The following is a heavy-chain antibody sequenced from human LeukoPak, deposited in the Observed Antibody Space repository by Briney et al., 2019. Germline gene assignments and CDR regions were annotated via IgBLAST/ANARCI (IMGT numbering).Heavy chain of an antibody. CDR1: GFTFSRYW. Sequence: GESLRLSCAASGFTFSRYWIHWVRLAPGKGLEWVSRINPDGSTTTYADSVKGRFTISRDNAKNTVYLQMNSLRAEDTAVYYCARVLSGSWDWFDPWGQGTLVTVSS. CDR2: INPDGSTT. CDR3: ARVLSGSWDWFDP. J-gene: IGHJ5*02. D-gene: IGHD3-22*01. V-gene: IGHV3-74*01.